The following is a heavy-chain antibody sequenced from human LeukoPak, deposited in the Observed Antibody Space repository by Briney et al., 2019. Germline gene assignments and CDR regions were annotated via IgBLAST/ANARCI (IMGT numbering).Heavy chain of an antibody. V-gene: IGHV4-59*01. CDR1: GGSISSYY. J-gene: IGHJ4*02. D-gene: IGHD6-19*01. CDR2: IYHSGST. CDR3: AREESSGWKREYYFDY. Sequence: SKTLSLTCTVSGGSISSYYWSWIRQPPGKGLEWIGSIYHSGSTYYNPSLKSRVTISVDTSKNQFSLKLSSVTAADTAVYYCAREESSGWKREYYFDYWGQGTLVTVSS.